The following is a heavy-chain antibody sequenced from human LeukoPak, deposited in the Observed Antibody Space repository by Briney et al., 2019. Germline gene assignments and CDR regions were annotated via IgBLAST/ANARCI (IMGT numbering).Heavy chain of an antibody. Sequence: ASVKVSCKASGYTFTGYYMHWVRQAPGQGLEWMGWINPNSGGTNYAQKFQGRVTMTRDTSTSTAYMELRSLRSDDTAVYYCARDLGYSYGYSGWGQGTLVTASS. J-gene: IGHJ4*02. CDR1: GYTFTGYY. CDR3: ARDLGYSYGYSG. V-gene: IGHV1-2*02. D-gene: IGHD5-18*01. CDR2: INPNSGGT.